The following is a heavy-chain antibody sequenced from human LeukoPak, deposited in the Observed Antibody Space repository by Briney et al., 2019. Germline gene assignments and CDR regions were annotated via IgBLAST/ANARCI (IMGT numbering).Heavy chain of an antibody. D-gene: IGHD6-13*01. Sequence: GGSLRLSCAASGFTFSSYSMNWVRQAPGKGLEWVSSISSSSSYIYYADSVKGRFTISRDNAKNSLYLQMDSLRAEDTAVYYCARDLGIAAAGTIDYWGQGTLVTVSS. J-gene: IGHJ4*02. CDR2: ISSSSSYI. V-gene: IGHV3-21*01. CDR3: ARDLGIAAAGTIDY. CDR1: GFTFSSYS.